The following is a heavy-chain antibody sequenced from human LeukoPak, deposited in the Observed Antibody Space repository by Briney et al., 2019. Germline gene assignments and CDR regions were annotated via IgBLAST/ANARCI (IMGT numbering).Heavy chain of an antibody. CDR1: GFTVSNNY. J-gene: IGHJ6*02. V-gene: IGHV3-66*02. D-gene: IGHD1-26*01. Sequence: GGSLRLSCAASGFTVSNNYMNWVRQAPGKGLEWVSVINTGGTTQYADSVKGRCTISRDTSKNMLYLQMSSLTTEDTAVYYCARVGPHTSYAMDVWGQGTTVTVSS. CDR3: ARVGPHTSYAMDV. CDR2: INTGGTT.